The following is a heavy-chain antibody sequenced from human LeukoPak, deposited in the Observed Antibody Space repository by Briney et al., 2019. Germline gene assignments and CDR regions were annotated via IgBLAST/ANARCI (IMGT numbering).Heavy chain of an antibody. CDR1: GSTVSSNY. D-gene: IGHD3-22*01. CDR3: ARNHDSSGYSDY. Sequence: GGSLRLSCAASGSTVSSNYMSWVRQAPGKGLEWGSVIYSGGSTYYAVSVKGRFTISRDNSKNTLYLQMNSLRAEDTAVYYCARNHDSSGYSDYWGQGTLVTVSS. CDR2: IYSGGST. J-gene: IGHJ4*02. V-gene: IGHV3-53*01.